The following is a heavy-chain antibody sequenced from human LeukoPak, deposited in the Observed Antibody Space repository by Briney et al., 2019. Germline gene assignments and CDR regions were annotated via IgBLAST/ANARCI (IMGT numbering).Heavy chain of an antibody. CDR3: AKDLRYSLGAFDI. Sequence: GGSLRLSCAASGFTFSSYAMHWVRQAPGKGLEWVALIWFDGNNKYFADSVKGRFTISRDNSKNTMYLQMNSLRAEDTAVYYCAKDLRYSLGAFDIWGQGAMVTVSS. D-gene: IGHD5-12*01. CDR2: IWFDGNNK. J-gene: IGHJ3*02. CDR1: GFTFSSYA. V-gene: IGHV3-33*06.